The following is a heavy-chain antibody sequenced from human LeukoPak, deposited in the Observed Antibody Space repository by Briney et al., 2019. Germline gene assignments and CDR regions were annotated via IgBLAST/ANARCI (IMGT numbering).Heavy chain of an antibody. D-gene: IGHD2-15*01. Sequence: SRTLSLTCSVSGGSISSGSYYWSWIRQPAGKGLEWIGRIYYSGSTYYNPSLKSRVTISVDTSKNQFSLKLSSVTAADTAVYYCARGYCSGGSCYSYYYYNYMDVWGKGTTVTVSS. J-gene: IGHJ6*03. CDR1: GGSISSGSYY. CDR3: ARGYCSGGSCYSYYYYNYMDV. V-gene: IGHV4-61*02. CDR2: IYYSGST.